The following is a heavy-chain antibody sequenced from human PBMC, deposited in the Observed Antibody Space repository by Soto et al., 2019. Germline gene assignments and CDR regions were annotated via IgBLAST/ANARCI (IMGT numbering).Heavy chain of an antibody. V-gene: IGHV3-23*01. CDR3: AKDPSYYDFWSGPGGWFGP. D-gene: IGHD3-3*01. J-gene: IGHJ5*02. CDR1: GFTFSSYA. Sequence: PGGSLRLSCAASGFTFSSYAMSWFRQAPGKGLEWVSSISGSGERTYYADSVKGRFTISRDSSENTLYLQLNSLRVEDTALYYCAKDPSYYDFWSGPGGWFGPWGQGTLVTVS. CDR2: ISGSGERT.